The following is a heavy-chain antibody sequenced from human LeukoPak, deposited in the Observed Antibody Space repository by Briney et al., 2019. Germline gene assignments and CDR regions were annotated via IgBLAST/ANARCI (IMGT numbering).Heavy chain of an antibody. D-gene: IGHD1-26*01. CDR2: IYSGGGT. Sequence: SQTLSLTCSVSGGSVNRGGYYWTWIRQPPGKGLEWIGYIYSGGGTDYNPSLKSRVTISVDRSRNQFSLKVNSVTAADTAVYYCVRGYSAVDHSFVSRVTEARTYDFWGQGTLVTVSS. V-gene: IGHV4-30-2*01. CDR3: VRGYSAVDHSFVSRVTEARTYDF. J-gene: IGHJ4*02. CDR1: GGSVNRGGYY.